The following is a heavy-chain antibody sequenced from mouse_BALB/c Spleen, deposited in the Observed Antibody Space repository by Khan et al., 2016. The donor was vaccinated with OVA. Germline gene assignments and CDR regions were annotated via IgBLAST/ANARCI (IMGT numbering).Heavy chain of an antibody. V-gene: IGHV2-9*02. J-gene: IGHJ2*01. CDR1: GFSLTSNG. Sequence: QVQLKQSGPGLVAPSQSLSITCTVSGFSLTSNGVHWVRQPPGKGLEWLGVIWAGGSTNYNSALMSRLSISTENSKSHDFFKMNSLTTDDTAIYYWARLEDKWGQGTTLTVSS. CDR2: IWAGGST. CDR3: ARLEDK.